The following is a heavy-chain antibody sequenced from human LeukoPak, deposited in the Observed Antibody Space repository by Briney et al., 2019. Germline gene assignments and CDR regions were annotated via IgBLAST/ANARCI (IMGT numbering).Heavy chain of an antibody. CDR1: GFTFDDYA. V-gene: IGHV3-9*01. J-gene: IGHJ6*02. D-gene: IGHD6-19*01. Sequence: PGGSLRLSCAASGFTFDDYAMHWVRQAPGKGLEWVSGVSWNSGSIGYADSVKGRFTISRDNARNSLYLQMNSLRAEDTALYYCAEDISSGWSLYGMDVWGQGTAVTVSS. CDR2: VSWNSGSI. CDR3: AEDISSGWSLYGMDV.